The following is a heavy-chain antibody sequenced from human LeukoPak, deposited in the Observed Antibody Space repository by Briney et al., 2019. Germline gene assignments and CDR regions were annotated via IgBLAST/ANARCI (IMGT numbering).Heavy chain of an antibody. V-gene: IGHV3-48*04. D-gene: IGHD5-12*01. CDR3: ARDYRYAFDN. CDR1: GFTLSDYS. J-gene: IGHJ4*02. CDR2: IGISSGNT. Sequence: GGSLRLSCTASGFTLSDYSMNWLRQAPGKGLEWISYIGISSGNTKYADSVKGRFTISGDNAKNSLYLQMNSLRVEDTAVYYCARDYRYAFDNWGQGTLVTVSS.